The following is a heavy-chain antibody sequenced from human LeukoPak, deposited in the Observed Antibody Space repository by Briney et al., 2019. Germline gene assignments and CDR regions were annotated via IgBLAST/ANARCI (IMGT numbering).Heavy chain of an antibody. CDR3: AREGSEYCGGDCYFFFDY. J-gene: IGHJ4*02. D-gene: IGHD2-21*02. CDR2: INWNGGTT. CDR1: GLXFDDYG. V-gene: IGHV3-20*04. Sequence: GGSLRLSCVASGLXFDDYGISWVRQAPGKGLEWVSGINWNGGTTTYADSVKGRFTISRDNAKNSLYLQMNSLRAEDTAVYYCAREGSEYCGGDCYFFFDYWGQGTLVTVSS.